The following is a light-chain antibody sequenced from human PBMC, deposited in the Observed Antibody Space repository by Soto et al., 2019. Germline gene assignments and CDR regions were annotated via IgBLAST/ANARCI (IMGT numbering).Light chain of an antibody. CDR2: VNSDGSR. J-gene: IGLJ1*01. V-gene: IGLV4-69*01. CDR3: QTWGTGIRV. Sequence: LVLTQSPSASASLGASVKLTCTLSSGHSNYAIAWHQQQPEKGPRYLMKVNSDGSRRKGDGIPDRFSGSSSGAQRYLTSSSLQSEAEADYYCQTWGTGIRVFGTGTKLTV. CDR1: SGHSNYA.